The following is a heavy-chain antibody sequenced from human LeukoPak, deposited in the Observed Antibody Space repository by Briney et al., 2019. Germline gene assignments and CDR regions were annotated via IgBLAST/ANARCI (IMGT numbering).Heavy chain of an antibody. CDR3: AKSAYYDSSGYYREWYFAY. D-gene: IGHD3-22*01. Sequence: GGSLRLSCAASGFTFGNYAMSWVRQAPGKGLEWVSIIIVGGTNKYYTDSVKGRFTTSRDNSKNTLYLQMNSLRAEDTAVYFCAKSAYYDSSGYYREWYFAYWGQGTLVTVSS. CDR1: GFTFGNYA. J-gene: IGHJ4*02. V-gene: IGHV3-23*01. CDR2: IIVGGTNK.